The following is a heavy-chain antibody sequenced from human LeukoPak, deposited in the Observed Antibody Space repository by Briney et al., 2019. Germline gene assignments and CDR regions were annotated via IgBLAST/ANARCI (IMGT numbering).Heavy chain of an antibody. CDR3: ARADTAMVFDY. J-gene: IGHJ4*02. D-gene: IGHD5-18*01. V-gene: IGHV3-30*04. CDR1: GFTFSSYA. Sequence: GGSLRLSCAASGFTFSSYAMHWVRQAPGKGLERVAVISYDGSNKYYADSVKGRFTISRNKSKNTLYLQMNSLRAEDTAVYYCARADTAMVFDYWGQGTLVTVSS. CDR2: ISYDGSNK.